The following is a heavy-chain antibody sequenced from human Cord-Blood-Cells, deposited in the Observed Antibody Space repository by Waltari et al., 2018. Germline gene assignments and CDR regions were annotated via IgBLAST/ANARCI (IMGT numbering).Heavy chain of an antibody. Sequence: QVQLQQWGAGLLKPSETLSLTCAVYGGSFSGYSWSWIRQPPGKGLEWIGEINHSGSTNYNPSLKSRVTISVDTSKNQFSLKLSSVTAADTAVYYCARITNWGYIDYWGQGTLVTVSS. J-gene: IGHJ4*02. D-gene: IGHD7-27*01. CDR3: ARITNWGYIDY. CDR2: INHSGST. CDR1: GGSFSGYS. V-gene: IGHV4-34*01.